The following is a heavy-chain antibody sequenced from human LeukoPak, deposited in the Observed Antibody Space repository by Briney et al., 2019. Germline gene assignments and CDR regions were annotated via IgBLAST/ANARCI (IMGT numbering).Heavy chain of an antibody. D-gene: IGHD3-22*01. CDR3: ARADSGGYYVAYWY. V-gene: IGHV1-18*01. CDR2: ISGDNGKT. CDR1: GYTFTSYG. Sequence: ASVKVSCKASGYTFTSYGISWARQAPGQGLEWMGWISGDNGKTKNAQKLQGRVTMTTDTSTTTAYMELRSLRSDDTAVYYCARADSGGYYVAYWYWGQGSLVTVSS. J-gene: IGHJ4*02.